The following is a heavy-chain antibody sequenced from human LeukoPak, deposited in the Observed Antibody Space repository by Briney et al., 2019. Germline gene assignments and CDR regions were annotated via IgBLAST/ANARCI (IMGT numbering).Heavy chain of an antibody. J-gene: IGHJ4*02. CDR3: ARGIVSAGVDY. Sequence: PSQTLSLTCTVSGGSMSSGGYSWSWIRQHPGKGLEWIGYIYYTGSTYYNPSLKSRVTISIDTSKNQFSLKLSSVTAADTAVYYCARGIVSAGVDYWGQGTLVTVSS. CDR2: IYYTGST. CDR1: GGSMSSGGYS. D-gene: IGHD6-13*01. V-gene: IGHV4-31*03.